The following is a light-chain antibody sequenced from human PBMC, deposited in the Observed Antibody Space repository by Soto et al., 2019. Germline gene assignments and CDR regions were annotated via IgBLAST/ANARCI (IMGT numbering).Light chain of an antibody. CDR2: EVT. J-gene: IGLJ1*01. CDR1: SSDIGYYNY. V-gene: IGLV2-14*01. Sequence: QSALAQPASVSGSPGQSITISCTGTSSDIGYYNYVSWYQQYPGKAPKLIIYEVTNRPSGVSNRFSGSKSANTASLTISGLQAEDEADYHCSSYTTISTVVFGAGTKSPS. CDR3: SSYTTISTVV.